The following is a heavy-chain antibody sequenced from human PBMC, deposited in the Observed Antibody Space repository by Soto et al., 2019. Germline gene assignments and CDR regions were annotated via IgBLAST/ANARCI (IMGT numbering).Heavy chain of an antibody. J-gene: IGHJ5*02. V-gene: IGHV3-74*01. Sequence: GGSLRLSCVASGFGFHTYWMHWVRQVPGKGLVWVARINSDGDTSTYADSVKGRFSISRDNTKNTLFLQMNGLRDDDTAVYYCTRGWVDYYGSGNYYPRFDPWGQGALVTVSS. CDR3: TRGWVDYYGSGNYYPRFDP. CDR2: INSDGDTS. D-gene: IGHD3-10*01. CDR1: GFGFHTYW.